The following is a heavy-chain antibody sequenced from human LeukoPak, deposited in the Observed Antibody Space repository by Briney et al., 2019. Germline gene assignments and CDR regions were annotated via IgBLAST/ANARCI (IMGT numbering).Heavy chain of an antibody. CDR3: ARDGYNYPPQFDY. CDR1: GGSISSGHYY. CDR2: IYYSGST. D-gene: IGHD5-24*01. V-gene: IGHV4-30-4*08. J-gene: IGHJ4*02. Sequence: SETLSLTCTVSGGSISSGHYYWSWIRQPPGKGLEWIGYIYYSGSTYYNPSLESRLTISVDTSKNQFSLKLSSVTAADTAVYYCARDGYNYPPQFDYWGQGTLVTVSS.